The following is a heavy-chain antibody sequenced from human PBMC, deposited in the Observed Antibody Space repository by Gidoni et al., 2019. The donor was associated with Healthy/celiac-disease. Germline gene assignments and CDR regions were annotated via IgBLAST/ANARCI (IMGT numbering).Heavy chain of an antibody. CDR3: AKDLGYYYDSSGFDY. V-gene: IGHV3-30*18. CDR2: ISYDGSNK. Sequence: VQLVESGGGVVQPGRSLRLSCAASGFTFSSYGMHWVRQAPGKGLEWVAVISYDGSNKYYADSVKGRFTISRDNSKNTLYLQMNSLRAEDTAVYYCAKDLGYYYDSSGFDYWGQGTLVTVSS. D-gene: IGHD3-22*01. J-gene: IGHJ4*02. CDR1: GFTFSSYG.